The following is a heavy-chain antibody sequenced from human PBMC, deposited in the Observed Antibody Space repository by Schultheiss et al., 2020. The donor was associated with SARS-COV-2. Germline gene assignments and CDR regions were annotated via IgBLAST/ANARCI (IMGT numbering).Heavy chain of an antibody. CDR3: ATLLRFPV. Sequence: SETLSLTCAVSGGSISSSNWWSWVRQPPGKGLEWIGEINHSGSTNYNPSLKSRVTISVDTSKNQFSLKLSSVTAADTAVYYCATLLRFPVWGQGTTVTVSS. V-gene: IGHV4-4*02. D-gene: IGHD3-3*01. CDR1: GGSISSSNW. J-gene: IGHJ6*02. CDR2: INHSGST.